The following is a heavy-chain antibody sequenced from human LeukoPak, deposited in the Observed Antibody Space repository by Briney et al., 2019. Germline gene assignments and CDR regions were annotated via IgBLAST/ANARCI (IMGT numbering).Heavy chain of an antibody. CDR2: ISSSGSTI. V-gene: IGHV3-48*04. D-gene: IGHD3-10*02. CDR3: AELGITMIGGV. J-gene: IGHJ6*04. Sequence: GGSLRLSCSASGFTFSTYTMNWVRQAPGKGLEWVSYISSSGSTIYYADSVKGRFTISRDNAKNSLYLQMNSLRAEDTAVYYCAELGITMIGGVWGKGTTVTISS. CDR1: GFTFSTYT.